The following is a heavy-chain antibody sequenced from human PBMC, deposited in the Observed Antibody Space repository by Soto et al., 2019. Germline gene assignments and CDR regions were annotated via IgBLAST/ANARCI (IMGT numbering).Heavy chain of an antibody. D-gene: IGHD3-10*01. CDR1: GDSIRSINNY. V-gene: IGHV4-39*07. J-gene: IGHJ4*02. Sequence: SETLSLTCTVSGDSIRSINNYWVWIRQPPGKGLEWIGNIYYDGSTFYNPSLKSRVAMSIDTSKNQFSLNLTSVTAADTAVYYCARGEVRGLIATGLDYWGQGALVTVSS. CDR2: IYYDGST. CDR3: ARGEVRGLIATGLDY.